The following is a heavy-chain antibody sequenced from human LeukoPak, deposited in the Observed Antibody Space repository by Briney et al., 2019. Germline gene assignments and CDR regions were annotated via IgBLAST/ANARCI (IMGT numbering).Heavy chain of an antibody. Sequence: GGSLRLSCTASGFTFSSFPMTWVRQAPGKGLEWVSTISGGRGSTFYADSVKGRFTISRDNSKNILYLQMNSLRVEDTAIYYCAKIYYADSTGYASDYWGQGALVTVSS. D-gene: IGHD3-22*01. CDR1: GFTFSSFP. CDR3: AKIYYADSTGYASDY. CDR2: ISGGRGST. V-gene: IGHV3-23*01. J-gene: IGHJ4*02.